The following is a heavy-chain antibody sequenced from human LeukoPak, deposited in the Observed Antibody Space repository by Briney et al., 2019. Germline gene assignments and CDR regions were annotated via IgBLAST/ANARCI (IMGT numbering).Heavy chain of an antibody. Sequence: PSETLSLTCTVSGDSISNSAYYWVWIRQPPGKGLEWIGTITNTGNTYSNPSLKSRVTISIDTSKTRISLKLTSVTAADTAVFYCARKTPGTSVDVWGQGTPVTVSS. D-gene: IGHD3-10*01. CDR1: GDSISNSAYY. CDR2: ITNTGNT. J-gene: IGHJ6*02. V-gene: IGHV4-39*01. CDR3: ARKTPGTSVDV.